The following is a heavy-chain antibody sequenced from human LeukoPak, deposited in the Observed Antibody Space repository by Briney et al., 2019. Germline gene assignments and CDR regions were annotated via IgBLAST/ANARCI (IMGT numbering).Heavy chain of an antibody. CDR2: INWNGGST. V-gene: IGHV3-20*04. CDR1: GFTFDDYG. D-gene: IGHD3-10*01. CDR3: ARENPAGSGSSYYYYYYYMDV. J-gene: IGHJ6*03. Sequence: PGGSLRLSCAASGFTFDDYGMSWVRQAPGKGLEWVSGINWNGGSTGYADSVKGRFTISRDNAKNSLYLQMNSLRAEDTALYYCARENPAGSGSSYYYYYYYMDVWGKGTTVTVSS.